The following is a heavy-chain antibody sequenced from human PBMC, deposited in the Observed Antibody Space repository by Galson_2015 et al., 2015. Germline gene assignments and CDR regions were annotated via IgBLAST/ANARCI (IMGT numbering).Heavy chain of an antibody. CDR3: ARGLGYGDAEGY. Sequence: SLRLSCAASGFSVSNNYMNWVRQAPGRGLEWVSVIHSGGDTYYVDPVKGRFTISRDTSKNTLYLQMNSLRAEDTAVYYCARGLGYGDAEGYWGQGTLVTVSS. V-gene: IGHV3-53*01. D-gene: IGHD4-17*01. CDR1: GFSVSNNY. CDR2: IHSGGDT. J-gene: IGHJ4*02.